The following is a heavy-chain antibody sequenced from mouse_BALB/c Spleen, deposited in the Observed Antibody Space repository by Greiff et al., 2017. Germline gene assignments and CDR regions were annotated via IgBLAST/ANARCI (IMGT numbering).Heavy chain of an antibody. V-gene: IGHV1-69*02. CDR2: IYPSDSYT. J-gene: IGHJ4*01. CDR3: TRGDNGSHYAMDY. CDR1: GYTFTSYW. D-gene: IGHD2-2*01. Sequence: QVQLQQPGAELVRPGASVKLSCKASGYTFTSYWINWVKQRPGQGLEWIGNIYPSDSYTNYNQKFKDKATLTVDKSSSTAYMQLSSPTSEDSAVYYCTRGDNGSHYAMDYWGQGTSVTVSS.